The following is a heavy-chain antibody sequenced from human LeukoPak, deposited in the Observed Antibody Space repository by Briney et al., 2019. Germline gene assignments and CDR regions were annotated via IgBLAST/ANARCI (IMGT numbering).Heavy chain of an antibody. CDR3: AKSSPIAAAGEVSDF. CDR1: GFTFSSYA. J-gene: IGHJ4*02. D-gene: IGHD6-13*01. Sequence: GGSLTLSCAASGFTFSSYAMSWVRHAPGEGMEWLSAISGSGGSKYYSGSLKGRFTTSRDNSKSTLYLPMTSLRAADTAVYYCAKSSPIAAAGEVSDFWGRGTLVTVSS. CDR2: ISGSGGSK. V-gene: IGHV3-23*01.